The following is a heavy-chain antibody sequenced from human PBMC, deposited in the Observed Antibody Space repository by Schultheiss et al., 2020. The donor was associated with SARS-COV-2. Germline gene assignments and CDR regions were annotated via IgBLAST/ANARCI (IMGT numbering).Heavy chain of an antibody. J-gene: IGHJ4*02. CDR1: GYTFTSYD. D-gene: IGHD4-11*01. CDR3: AKENSNYADY. Sequence: ASVKVSCKASGYTFTSYDISWVRQAPGQGLEWMGGIIPIFGTANYAQKLQGRVTMTTDTSTSTAYMELRSLRSDDTAVYYCAKENSNYADYWGQGTLVTV. CDR2: IIPIFGTA. V-gene: IGHV1-18*01.